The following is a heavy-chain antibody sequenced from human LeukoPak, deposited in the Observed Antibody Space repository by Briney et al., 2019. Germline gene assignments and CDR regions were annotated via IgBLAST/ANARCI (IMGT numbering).Heavy chain of an antibody. CDR3: ARDEAAARPGYYYGMDV. CDR2: ISAYNGNT. V-gene: IGHV1-18*01. J-gene: IGHJ6*02. Sequence: ASVKVSCKASGYTFTSYGISWVRQAPGQGLEWMGWISAYNGNTNYAQKFQGRVTITADESTSTAYMELSSLRSEDTAVYYCARDEAAARPGYYYGMDVWGQGTTVTVSS. CDR1: GYTFTSYG. D-gene: IGHD6-6*01.